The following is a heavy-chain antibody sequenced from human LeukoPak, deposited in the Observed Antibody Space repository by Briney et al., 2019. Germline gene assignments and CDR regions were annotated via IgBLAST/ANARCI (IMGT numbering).Heavy chain of an antibody. CDR2: TYYRSKWYN. Sequence: SQTLSLPSSISGVSDSSNRAAWHWIRQSPSRGLEWLGRTYYRSKWYNDHAVYVNSRITTNPNTSKNQFYLRLNSVIPEDKAVYYCAVSSSGAIDYWGQGTLVTVSS. CDR1: GVSDSSNRAA. D-gene: IGHD3-10*01. CDR3: AVSSSGAIDY. J-gene: IGHJ4*02. V-gene: IGHV6-1*01.